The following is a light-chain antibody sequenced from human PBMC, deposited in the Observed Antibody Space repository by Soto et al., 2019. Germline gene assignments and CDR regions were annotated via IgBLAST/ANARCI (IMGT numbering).Light chain of an antibody. CDR1: QSVSDN. V-gene: IGKV3-15*01. CDR3: QQSNNWPYT. Sequence: EIVMTQSPATLSVSPEERVTLSCRASQSVSDNLAWYQQKPGQAPRLLIYGASTRATTIPARFSGSGSGTEFTLTISSLQSEDFAVYYCQQSNNWPYTFGQGTKLDIK. J-gene: IGKJ2*01. CDR2: GAS.